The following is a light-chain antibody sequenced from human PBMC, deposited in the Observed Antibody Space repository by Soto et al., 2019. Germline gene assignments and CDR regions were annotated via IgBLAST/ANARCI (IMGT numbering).Light chain of an antibody. Sequence: DIQMTQSPSTLSASVGDRITITCRASQSVSRRLAWYQQKPGKAPKLLIYDASSLESGVPSRFSGSGSETEFTLTISSLQPEDFATYSCQQSYSTTWTFGQGTKVDIK. CDR2: DAS. J-gene: IGKJ1*01. V-gene: IGKV1-5*01. CDR3: QQSYSTTWT. CDR1: QSVSRR.